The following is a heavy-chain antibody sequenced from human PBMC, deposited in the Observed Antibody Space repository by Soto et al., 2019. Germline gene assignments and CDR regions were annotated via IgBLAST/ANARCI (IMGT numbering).Heavy chain of an antibody. CDR3: TRPSYGDYDAFDI. CDR1: GFPFSGSA. CDR2: IRSKANSYAT. V-gene: IGHV3-73*01. Sequence: GGSLRLSCAASGFPFSGSAMHWVRQASGKGLEWVGRIRSKANSYATAYAASVKGRFTISRDDSKNTAYLQMNSLKTEDTAVYYCTRPSYGDYDAFDIWGQGTMVTVSS. J-gene: IGHJ3*02. D-gene: IGHD4-17*01.